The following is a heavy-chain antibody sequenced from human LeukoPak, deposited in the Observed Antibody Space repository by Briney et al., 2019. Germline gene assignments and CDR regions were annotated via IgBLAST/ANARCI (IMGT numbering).Heavy chain of an antibody. D-gene: IGHD3-3*01. J-gene: IGHJ6*03. V-gene: IGHV4-39*01. CDR3: TRSGYYFRRLDHHYMDV. CDR2: IYYSGST. Sequence: SETLSLTCTVSGGSISSSSYYWVWIRQPPGKGLEWIGSIYYSGSTYYNPSLKSRLTISVDTSKNQFSLKLSSVTAADTAVYYCTRSGYYFRRLDHHYMDVWGKGTTITVSS. CDR1: GGSISSSSYY.